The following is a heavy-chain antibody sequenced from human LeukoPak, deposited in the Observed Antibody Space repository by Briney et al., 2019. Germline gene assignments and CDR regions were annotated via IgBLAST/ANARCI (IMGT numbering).Heavy chain of an antibody. CDR3: ARGSGYSVLDY. D-gene: IGHD3-3*01. V-gene: IGHV3-74*01. CDR1: GFTFNNYW. Sequence: GGSLRLSCAASGFTFNNYWMHWVRQAPGKGLVWVSRINSEGITTFYADSVKGRFTISRDNAKNTLYLQMNSLRAEDTAVYYCARGSGYSVLDYWGQGTLVTVPS. J-gene: IGHJ4*02. CDR2: INSEGITT.